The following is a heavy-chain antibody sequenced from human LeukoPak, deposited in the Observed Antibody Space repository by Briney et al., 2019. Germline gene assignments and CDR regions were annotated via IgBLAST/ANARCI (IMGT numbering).Heavy chain of an antibody. CDR3: ARVYGDYWQYYFDY. CDR2: IYYSGST. D-gene: IGHD4-17*01. J-gene: IGHJ4*02. V-gene: IGHV4-59*01. Sequence: PSETLSLTCTVSGGSISSYYWSWIRQPPGKGLEWIGYIYYSGSTNYNPSLKSRVTISVDTSKNQFSLKLSSVTAADTAVYYCARVYGDYWQYYFDYWGQGTLVTVSS. CDR1: GGSISSYY.